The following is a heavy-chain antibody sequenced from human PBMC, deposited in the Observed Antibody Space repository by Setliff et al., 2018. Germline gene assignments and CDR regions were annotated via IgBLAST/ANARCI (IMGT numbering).Heavy chain of an antibody. CDR2: ISGSGGST. J-gene: IGHJ6*02. V-gene: IGHV3-23*01. CDR3: AKFISYYYYGMDG. Sequence: GGSLRLSCAASGFTFSSYAMSWVRQAPGKGLEWVSAISGSGGSTYYADSVNGRFTISRDNSKNTLYLQMNSLSGDDTAVYYCAKFISYYYYGMDGWGQGTTVTV. CDR1: GFTFSSYA.